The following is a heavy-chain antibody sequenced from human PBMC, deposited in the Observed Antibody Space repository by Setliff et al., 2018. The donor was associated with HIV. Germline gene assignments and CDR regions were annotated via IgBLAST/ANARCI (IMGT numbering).Heavy chain of an antibody. J-gene: IGHJ5*02. D-gene: IGHD3-22*01. V-gene: IGHV4-39*07. CDR2: IYSGGTT. CDR3: ARHAVPHYYDSSGQS. CDR1: GYSISSSSYY. Sequence: SATLSLTCTVSGYSISSSSYYWDWIRQPPGKGLEWIGNIYSGGTTYYNSSLRSRVTISVDTSKNQFSLKLNSVTAADTAVYYCARHAVPHYYDSSGQSWGPGTLVTVSS.